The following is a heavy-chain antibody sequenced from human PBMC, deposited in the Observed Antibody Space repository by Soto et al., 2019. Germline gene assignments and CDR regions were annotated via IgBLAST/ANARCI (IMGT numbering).Heavy chain of an antibody. CDR1: GFTFSSYA. D-gene: IGHD2-2*01. V-gene: IGHV3-23*01. Sequence: GGSLRLSCAASGFTFSSYAMSWVRQAPGKGLEWVSAISGSGGSTYYADSVKGRFTISRDNSKNTLYLQMNRLRAEDTAVYYCAKAHKELGYCSSTSCPLLYYGMDVWGQGTTVTVSS. CDR3: AKAHKELGYCSSTSCPLLYYGMDV. J-gene: IGHJ6*02. CDR2: ISGSGGST.